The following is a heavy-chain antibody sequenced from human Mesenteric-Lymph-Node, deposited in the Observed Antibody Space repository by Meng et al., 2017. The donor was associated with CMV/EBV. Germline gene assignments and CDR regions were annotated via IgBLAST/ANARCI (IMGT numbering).Heavy chain of an antibody. CDR3: GRDTDYCGGDCFMSHLGH. J-gene: IGHJ1*01. V-gene: IGHV3-30*02. CDR2: IRYDGTNK. CDR1: GFTFSHYG. Sequence: GGSLRLSCETSGFTFSHYGMHWLRHAPGKGLEWLAFIRYDGTNKYYADSVQGRFSVSRDNFRNTLYLQINSLRPEDTAVYFCGRDTDYCGGDCFMSHLGHSGQGALVTVSS. D-gene: IGHD2-21*01.